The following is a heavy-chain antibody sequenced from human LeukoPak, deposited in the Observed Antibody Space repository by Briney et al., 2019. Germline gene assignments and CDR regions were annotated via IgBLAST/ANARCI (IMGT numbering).Heavy chain of an antibody. CDR1: GFTFSSYG. CDR3: ARAQLPVAGTKFYYYYGVDV. D-gene: IGHD6-19*01. CDR2: IWYDGSNK. V-gene: IGHV3-33*08. J-gene: IGHJ6*02. Sequence: GGSLRLSCAASGFTFSSYGMHWVRQAPGKGLEWVAVIWYDGSNKYYADSVKGRFTISRDNSKNTLYLQMNSLRAEDTAVYYCARAQLPVAGTKFYYYYGVDVWGQGTTVTVSS.